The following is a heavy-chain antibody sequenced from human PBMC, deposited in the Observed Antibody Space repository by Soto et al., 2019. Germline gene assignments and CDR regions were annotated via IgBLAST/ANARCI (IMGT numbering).Heavy chain of an antibody. D-gene: IGHD3-16*01. J-gene: IGHJ5*02. CDR2: MNPGSGDT. CDR3: ARMETFGSLNWFDT. CDR1: GYSFTNND. V-gene: IGHV1-8*01. Sequence: ASVKVSCKASGYSFTNNDVSWVRQATGQGLEWMGWMNPGSGDTGYAQKFQGRVTMTRDISIATACMELSSLRSDDTAIYYCARMETFGSLNWFDTWGQGTLVTVSS.